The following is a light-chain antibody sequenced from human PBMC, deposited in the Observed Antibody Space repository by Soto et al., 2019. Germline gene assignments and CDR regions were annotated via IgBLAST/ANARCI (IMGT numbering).Light chain of an antibody. J-gene: IGLJ1*01. V-gene: IGLV2-14*01. CDR1: SSDVGAHNF. CDR3: NSYTSSNTYV. Sequence: QSALTQPASVSGSPGQAITISCSGSSSDVGAHNFVSWYQHHPGKAPKLMIYEVSNRPSGVSNRFSGSKSGNTASLTISGLQAEDEADYYCNSYTSSNTYVFGSGTQVHVL. CDR2: EVS.